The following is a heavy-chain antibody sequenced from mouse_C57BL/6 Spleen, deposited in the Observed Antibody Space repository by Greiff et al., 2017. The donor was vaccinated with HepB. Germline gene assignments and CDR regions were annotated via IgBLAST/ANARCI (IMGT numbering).Heavy chain of an antibody. CDR2: IYPGSGNT. J-gene: IGHJ4*01. CDR3: ARPKFITTVDYAMDY. Sequence: QVQLQQSGAELVRPGASVKLSCKASGYTFTDYYINWVKQRPGQGLEWIARIYPGSGNTYYNEKFKGKATLTAEKSSSTAYMQLSSLTSEDSAVYFCARPKFITTVDYAMDYWGQGTSVTVSS. CDR1: GYTFTDYY. V-gene: IGHV1-76*01. D-gene: IGHD1-1*01.